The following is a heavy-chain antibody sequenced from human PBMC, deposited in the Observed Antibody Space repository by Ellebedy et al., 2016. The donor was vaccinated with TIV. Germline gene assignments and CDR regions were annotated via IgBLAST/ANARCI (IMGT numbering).Heavy chain of an antibody. CDR3: ARVASSIAVAGYYYYGMDV. D-gene: IGHD6-19*01. J-gene: IGHJ6*02. Sequence: SETLSLTXTVSGGSISSSSYYWSWIRQPPGKGLEWLGHIYYSGSTNYNPSLKSRVTMSVNTSKNQFSLNLSSVTAADTAVYYCARVASSIAVAGYYYYGMDVWGQGTTVTVSS. CDR1: GGSISSSSYY. CDR2: IYYSGST. V-gene: IGHV4-61*01.